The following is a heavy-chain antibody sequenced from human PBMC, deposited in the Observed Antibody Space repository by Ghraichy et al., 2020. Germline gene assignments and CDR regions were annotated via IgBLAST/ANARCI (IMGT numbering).Heavy chain of an antibody. CDR1: GFTFSSYS. Sequence: GGSLRLSCAASGFTFSSYSMNWVRQAPGKGLEWVSSISSSSSYIYYADSVKGRFTISRDNAKNSLYLQMNSLRAEDTAVYYCARGGEIMITFGGVDYWGQGTLVTVSS. D-gene: IGHD3-16*01. CDR3: ARGGEIMITFGGVDY. CDR2: ISSSSSYI. J-gene: IGHJ4*02. V-gene: IGHV3-21*01.